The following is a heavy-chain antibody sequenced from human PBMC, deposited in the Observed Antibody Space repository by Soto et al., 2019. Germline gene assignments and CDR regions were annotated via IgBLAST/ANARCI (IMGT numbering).Heavy chain of an antibody. CDR3: AREPLVGGSYYRGNWFDP. CDR2: IYYSGST. D-gene: IGHD1-26*01. V-gene: IGHV4-31*03. Sequence: QVQLQESGPGLVKTSQTLSLTCTVFGGSISSGGYYWSWIRQHPGKGLEWIGYIYYSGSTYYNPSLKSRVTISVDTSKNQFSLKLSSVSAADTAVYYCAREPLVGGSYYRGNWFDPWCQGTLVTVSS. J-gene: IGHJ5*02. CDR1: GGSISSGGYY.